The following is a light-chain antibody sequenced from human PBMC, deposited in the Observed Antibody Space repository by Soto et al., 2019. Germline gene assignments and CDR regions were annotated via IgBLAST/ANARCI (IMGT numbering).Light chain of an antibody. J-gene: IGLJ1*01. CDR2: SDN. Sequence: QSVLTQPPSASGTPGRRVTLSCSGSSSNIGTYSVSWYQHFPGTAPRLLIYSDNQRPSGVPDRFSASKSGASASLAISGLQSEDEADFYCAAWDDSLNGCVFGTGTKLTVL. CDR3: AAWDDSLNGCV. CDR1: SSNIGTYS. V-gene: IGLV1-44*01.